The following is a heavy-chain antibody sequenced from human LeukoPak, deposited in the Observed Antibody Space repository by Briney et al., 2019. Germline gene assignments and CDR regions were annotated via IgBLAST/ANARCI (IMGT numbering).Heavy chain of an antibody. CDR2: INAGNGNT. J-gene: IGHJ4*02. CDR1: GYTFTSYA. Sequence: ASVKVSFKASGYTFTSYAMHWVRQAPGQRLEWMGWINAGNGNTKYSQKFQGRVTITRDTSASTAYMELSSLRSEDTAVYSCARGVATNRYYSDYWGQGTLVTVS. D-gene: IGHD5-12*01. V-gene: IGHV1-3*01. CDR3: ARGVATNRYYSDY.